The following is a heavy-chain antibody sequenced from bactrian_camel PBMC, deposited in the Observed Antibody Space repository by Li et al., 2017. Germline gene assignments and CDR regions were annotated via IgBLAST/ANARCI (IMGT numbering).Heavy chain of an antibody. V-gene: IGHV3S53*01. CDR2: VDHRGNA. Sequence: HVQLVESGGGSVQAGGSLRLSCIASGATYDYCLGWFRQAPGNEPEAVATVDHRGNADYAESVKDRFTISQSQDNRKKTSYLQMSDLNTEDTALYLCAADVTAYCSGGSYQWGKGTQVTVS. J-gene: IGHJ4*01. D-gene: IGHD4*01. CDR3: AADVTAYCSGGSYQ. CDR1: GATYDYC.